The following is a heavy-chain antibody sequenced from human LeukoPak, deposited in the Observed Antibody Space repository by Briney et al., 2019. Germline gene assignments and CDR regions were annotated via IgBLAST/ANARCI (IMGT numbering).Heavy chain of an antibody. CDR3: ATDCSSTSCRTMSDY. V-gene: IGHV4-59*01. CDR1: GGSISSYY. J-gene: IGHJ4*02. D-gene: IGHD2-2*01. CDR2: IYYSGST. Sequence: PSETLSLTCTVSGGSISSYYWSWIRQPPGKGLEWIGYIYYSGSTNYNPSLKSRVTISVDTSKNQFSLKLSSVTAEDTAVYYCATDCSSTSCRTMSDYWGQGTLATVSS.